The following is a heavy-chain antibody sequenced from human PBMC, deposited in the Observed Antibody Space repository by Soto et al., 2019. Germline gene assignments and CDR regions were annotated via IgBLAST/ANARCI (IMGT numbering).Heavy chain of an antibody. CDR3: ARKAYQLLNWFAP. V-gene: IGHV4-39*01. D-gene: IGHD2-2*01. Sequence: QLQLQESGPGLVKPSETLSLTCTVSGGSISSSSYYWGWIRQPPGKGLEWIGSIYYSGSTKYNPSLKSRVTISVDTSKNQFSLKLSSVPAADTAVYYCARKAYQLLNWFAPWGQGTLVTVSA. J-gene: IGHJ5*02. CDR2: IYYSGST. CDR1: GGSISSSSYY.